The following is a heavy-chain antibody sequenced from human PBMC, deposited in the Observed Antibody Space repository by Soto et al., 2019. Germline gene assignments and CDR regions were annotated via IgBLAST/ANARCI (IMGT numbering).Heavy chain of an antibody. J-gene: IGHJ5*02. V-gene: IGHV5-51*01. CDR3: ARLGSLGVTTNNWFDP. D-gene: IGHD4-17*01. Sequence: SLKISCRASGYTFTNYYIAWVRQMPGKGLEWIGIIYPPDSDTRYSPSFQGQVTMLVDKSINTAYLQWSSLKASDTAMYYCARLGSLGVTTNNWFDPWGQGTQVTVLL. CDR2: IYPPDSDT. CDR1: GYTFTNYY.